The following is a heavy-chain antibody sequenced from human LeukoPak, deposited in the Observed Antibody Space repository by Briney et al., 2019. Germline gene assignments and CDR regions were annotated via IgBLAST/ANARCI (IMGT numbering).Heavy chain of an antibody. CDR2: IIPIFGTA. Sequence: SVKVSCKASGGTFSSYAISWVRQAPGQGLEWMGRIIPIFGTANYAQKFQGRVTITTDESTSTAYMELSSLRSEDTAVYYCARDQGTVREYSGSYSPLDYWGQGTLVTVSS. V-gene: IGHV1-69*05. D-gene: IGHD1-26*01. J-gene: IGHJ4*02. CDR1: GGTFSSYA. CDR3: ARDQGTVREYSGSYSPLDY.